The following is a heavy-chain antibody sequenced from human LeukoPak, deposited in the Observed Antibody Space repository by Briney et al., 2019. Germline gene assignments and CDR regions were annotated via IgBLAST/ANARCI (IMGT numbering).Heavy chain of an antibody. Sequence: PGGSLRLSCAASGFTFSTYSMSWVRQAPGKGLEWVSSISSSSRYIYYADSVKGRFTISRDNAKNSLYLQMNSLRGEDTAVYYCARGWDYYYYMDVWGKGTTVTISS. J-gene: IGHJ6*03. CDR1: GFTFSTYS. V-gene: IGHV3-21*01. CDR2: ISSSSRYI. CDR3: ARGWDYYYYMDV. D-gene: IGHD1-26*01.